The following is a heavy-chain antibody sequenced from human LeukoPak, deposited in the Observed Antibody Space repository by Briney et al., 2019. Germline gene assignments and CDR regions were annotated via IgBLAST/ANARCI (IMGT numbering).Heavy chain of an antibody. Sequence: SETLSLTCTVSGDSISSYYWSWIRQPPGKGLEWIGYIYYSGSTNYNPSLKSRVTISVDTSKNQFSLKLSSVTAADTAVYYCARGGNYYDSSGYENWFDPWGQGTLVTVSS. CDR2: IYYSGST. CDR3: ARGGNYYDSSGYENWFDP. D-gene: IGHD3-22*01. J-gene: IGHJ5*02. V-gene: IGHV4-59*01. CDR1: GDSISSYY.